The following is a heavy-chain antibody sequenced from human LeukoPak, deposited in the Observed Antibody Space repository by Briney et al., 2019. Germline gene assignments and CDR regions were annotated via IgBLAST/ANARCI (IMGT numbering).Heavy chain of an antibody. CDR1: GFTFYDYA. CDR2: ISWNSGNI. CDR3: AKDAYGGATFFYYMDV. Sequence: PGRSLRLSCAGSGFTFYDYAMHWVRQTPGKGQEWVSGISWNSGNIAYADFVGGRFTISRDNAKNSLSLQMNSLSDEDTAVYYCAKDAYGGATFFYYMDVWGKGTTVTVSS. V-gene: IGHV3-9*01. D-gene: IGHD2/OR15-2a*01. J-gene: IGHJ6*03.